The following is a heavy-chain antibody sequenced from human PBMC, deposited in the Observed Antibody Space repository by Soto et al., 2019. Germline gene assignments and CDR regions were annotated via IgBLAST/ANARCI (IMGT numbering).Heavy chain of an antibody. CDR2: IDPGNGKT. J-gene: IGHJ4*02. V-gene: IGHV1-3*05. CDR3: ARVHTRYFAPLGY. CDR1: QYTFSTYS. D-gene: IGHD3-9*01. Sequence: QVQLVQSGAEEKRPGASVKVSCKASQYTFSTYSIHWVRQAPGQSLEWMGWIDPGNGKTEYSQKFQGRVTMSRDTSASTAYMELTSLKSEDTAVYYCARVHTRYFAPLGYWGQGTLVSVSS.